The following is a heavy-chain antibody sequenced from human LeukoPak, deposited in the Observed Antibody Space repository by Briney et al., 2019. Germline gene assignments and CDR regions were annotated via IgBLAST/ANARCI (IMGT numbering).Heavy chain of an antibody. V-gene: IGHV3-23*01. CDR2: ISGSGGST. Sequence: GGSLRLSCAASGFTFSSYAMSWVRQAPGEGLEWVSAISGSGGSTYYADSVKGRFTISRDDSKNTLYLQMNSLRSEDTAVYYCAAVDYYYDSSGYYSPLDYWGQGTLVTVSS. D-gene: IGHD3-22*01. J-gene: IGHJ4*02. CDR1: GFTFSSYA. CDR3: AAVDYYYDSSGYYSPLDY.